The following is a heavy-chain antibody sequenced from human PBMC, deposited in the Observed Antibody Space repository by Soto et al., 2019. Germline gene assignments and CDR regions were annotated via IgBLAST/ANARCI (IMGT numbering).Heavy chain of an antibody. V-gene: IGHV3-30-3*01. CDR1: GFTFSSYA. CDR2: ISYDGSNK. J-gene: IGHJ4*02. D-gene: IGHD3-22*01. CDR3: ARGDSSGRFFDY. Sequence: GGSLRLSCAASGFTFSSYAMHWVRQAPGKGLEWVAVISYDGSNKYYADSVKGRFTISRDNSKNTLYLQMNSLRAEDTAVYYCARGDSSGRFFDYWGQGTLVTVSS.